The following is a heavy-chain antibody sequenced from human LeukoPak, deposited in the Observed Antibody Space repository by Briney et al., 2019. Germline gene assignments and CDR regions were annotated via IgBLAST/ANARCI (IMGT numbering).Heavy chain of an antibody. J-gene: IGHJ4*02. CDR3: ARDSRRGWADYFDY. CDR2: ISYDGSNK. Sequence: PGRSLRLSCAASGFTFSSYATHWVRQAPGKGLEWVAVISYDGSNKYYADSVKGRFTISRDNSKNTLYLQMDSLRAEDTAVYYCARDSRRGWADYFDYWGQGTLVTVSS. D-gene: IGHD3-16*01. CDR1: GFTFSSYA. V-gene: IGHV3-30*04.